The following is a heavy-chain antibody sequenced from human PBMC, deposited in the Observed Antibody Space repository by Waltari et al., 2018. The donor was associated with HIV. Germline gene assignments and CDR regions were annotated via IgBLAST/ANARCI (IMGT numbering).Heavy chain of an antibody. CDR1: GGSISSYY. CDR2: IYYSGST. Sequence: QVQLQESGPGLVKPSETLSLTCTVSGGSISSYYWSWIRQPPGTGLEWIGYIYYSGSTNYTPSLKSRVTISVDTSKNQFSLKLSSVTAADTAVYYCARTIVDTAMVTLYFQHWGQGTLVTVSS. J-gene: IGHJ1*01. CDR3: ARTIVDTAMVTLYFQH. V-gene: IGHV4-59*01. D-gene: IGHD5-18*01.